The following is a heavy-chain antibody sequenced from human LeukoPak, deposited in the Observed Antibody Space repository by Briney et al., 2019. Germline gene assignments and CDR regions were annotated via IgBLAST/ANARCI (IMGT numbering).Heavy chain of an antibody. V-gene: IGHV3-30*02. J-gene: IGHJ4*02. CDR3: AREGRVATTIDY. CDR1: GFTFSSYG. D-gene: IGHD5-12*01. CDR2: IRYDGSNK. Sequence: GGSLRLSCAASGFTFSSYGMHWVRQAPGKGLEWVAFIRYDGSNKCYADSVKGRFTISRDNSKNTLYLQMNSLRAEDTAVYYCAREGRVATTIDYWGQGTLVTVSS.